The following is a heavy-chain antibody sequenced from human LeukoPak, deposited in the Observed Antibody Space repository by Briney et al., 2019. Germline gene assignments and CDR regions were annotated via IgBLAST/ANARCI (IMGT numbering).Heavy chain of an antibody. V-gene: IGHV3-20*01. J-gene: IGHJ4*02. Sequence: SGGSLRLSCAASGFTFDDYGMSWVRQAPGKGLEWVSGINWSGGNTGYADSVKGRFTISRDNAKNSLFLQMNSLRAEDTALHHCARDTPSGTYFFDSWGQGTLVTVSS. CDR2: INWSGGNT. CDR1: GFTFDDYG. D-gene: IGHD1-26*01. CDR3: ARDTPSGTYFFDS.